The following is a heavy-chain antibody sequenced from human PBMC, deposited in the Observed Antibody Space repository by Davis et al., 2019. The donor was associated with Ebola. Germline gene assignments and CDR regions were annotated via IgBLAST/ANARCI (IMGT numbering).Heavy chain of an antibody. D-gene: IGHD1-7*01. CDR3: ARDPRITATVGYFDY. Sequence: SLKISCAVSGFTFSTHIMHWVRQAPGKGLEWVAVISYDGSIKYYADSVKGRFTVSRDSSKDTVYLQMNSLRPEDTAVYYCARDPRITATVGYFDYWGQGTVVAVSS. CDR1: GFTFSTHI. J-gene: IGHJ4*02. V-gene: IGHV3-30-3*01. CDR2: ISYDGSIK.